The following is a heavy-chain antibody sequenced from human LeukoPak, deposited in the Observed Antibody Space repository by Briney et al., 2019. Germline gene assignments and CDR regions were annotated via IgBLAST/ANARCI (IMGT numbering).Heavy chain of an antibody. V-gene: IGHV4-59*12. D-gene: IGHD2-15*01. Sequence: SETLSLTCTVSGGSISSYYWSWIRQPPGKGLEWIGYIYYSGSTNYNPSLKSRVTISVDTSKNQFSLKLSSVTAADTAVYYCAKDRSGYCGGGSCYSAGFFDYWGQGTLVTVSS. CDR3: AKDRSGYCGGGSCYSAGFFDY. J-gene: IGHJ4*02. CDR1: GGSISSYY. CDR2: IYYSGST.